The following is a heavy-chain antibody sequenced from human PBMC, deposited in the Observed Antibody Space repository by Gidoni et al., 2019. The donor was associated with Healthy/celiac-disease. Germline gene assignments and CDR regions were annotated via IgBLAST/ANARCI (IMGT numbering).Heavy chain of an antibody. CDR1: DSLFSNAC. CDR2: IKSKTYGGKT. D-gene: IGHD3-22*01. Sequence: EVQLVESGGGLVKPGGSLRLSCEPSDSLFSNACMSWVRQALGKGLEWVGRIKSKTYGGKTDYAAPVKGRFTISRDDSKNTLYLQMNSLKTEDTAVYYCTTGGGYDSSGYYSDYWGQGTLVTVSS. J-gene: IGHJ4*02. V-gene: IGHV3-15*01. CDR3: TTGGGYDSSGYYSDY.